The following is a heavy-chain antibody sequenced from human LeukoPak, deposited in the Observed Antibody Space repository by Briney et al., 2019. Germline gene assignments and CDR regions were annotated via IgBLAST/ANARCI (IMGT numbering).Heavy chain of an antibody. CDR3: ARGDGYGFSFDY. CDR2: MKPNNGNT. V-gene: IGHV1-8*02. D-gene: IGHD5-18*01. Sequence: GASVKVSCKASGGTFSSYTINWVRQATGQGLEWMGWMKPNNGNTGYAQRFQGRVTMTRNTSISTAYMELSSLRSEDTAVYYCARGDGYGFSFDYSGQGTLVTVSS. CDR1: GGTFSSYT. J-gene: IGHJ4*02.